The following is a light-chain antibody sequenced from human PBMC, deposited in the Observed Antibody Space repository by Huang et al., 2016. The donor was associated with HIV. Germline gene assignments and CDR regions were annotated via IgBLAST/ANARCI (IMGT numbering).Light chain of an antibody. CDR3: QQYNNWPLT. J-gene: IGKJ3*01. CDR1: QSVSSN. CDR2: GAS. V-gene: IGKV3-15*01. Sequence: EIVMTQSPATLSVSPGERATLSCRASQSVSSNLAWYKQKPGQAPRLLIYGASTRATGIPARFSGSGSGTECTLTISSLQSEDFAVYYCQQYNNWPLTFGPGTKVDIK.